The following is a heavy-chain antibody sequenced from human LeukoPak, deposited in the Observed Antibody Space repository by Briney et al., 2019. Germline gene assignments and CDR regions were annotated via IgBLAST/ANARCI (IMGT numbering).Heavy chain of an antibody. CDR3: ARGVAYYDSSGYYYYYYYGMDV. CDR1: GGSSSGYY. Sequence: PSETLSLTCAVYGGSSSGYYWSWIRQPPGKGLEWIGEINHSGSTNYNPSLKSRVTISVDTSKNQFSLKLSSVTAADTAVYYCARGVAYYDSSGYYYYYYYGMDVWGQGTTVTVSS. D-gene: IGHD3-22*01. J-gene: IGHJ6*02. V-gene: IGHV4-34*01. CDR2: INHSGST.